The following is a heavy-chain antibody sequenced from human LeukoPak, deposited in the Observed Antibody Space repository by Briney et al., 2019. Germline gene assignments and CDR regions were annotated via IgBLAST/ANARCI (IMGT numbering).Heavy chain of an antibody. J-gene: IGHJ6*03. D-gene: IGHD3-3*01. CDR1: GFTFSNYW. Sequence: GSLRLSCAASGFTFSNYWMSWVRQAPGKGLEWVANIKQDGSEKYYVDSVKGRFTISRDNAKNSLYLQMNSLRAEDTAVYYCAKGSKEVLFTRDHYMDVWGKGTTVTISS. V-gene: IGHV3-7*01. CDR2: IKQDGSEK. CDR3: AKGSKEVLFTRDHYMDV.